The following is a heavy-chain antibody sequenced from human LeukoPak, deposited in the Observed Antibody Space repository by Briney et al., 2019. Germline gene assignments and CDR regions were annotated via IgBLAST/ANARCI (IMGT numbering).Heavy chain of an antibody. CDR1: GGSISSYY. Sequence: PSETLSLTCTVSGGSISSYYWSWIRQPPGKGLEWIGYIYYSGSTNYNPSLKSRVTISVDTSKNQFSLKLSSVTAADTAVYYCVRVRYSREYYYYYMDVWGKGTTVTVSS. J-gene: IGHJ6*03. CDR2: IYYSGST. CDR3: VRVRYSREYYYYYMDV. V-gene: IGHV4-59*01. D-gene: IGHD6-13*01.